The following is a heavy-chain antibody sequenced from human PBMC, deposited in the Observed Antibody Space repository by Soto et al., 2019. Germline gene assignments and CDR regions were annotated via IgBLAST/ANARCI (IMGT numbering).Heavy chain of an antibody. V-gene: IGHV1-3*01. D-gene: IGHD1-26*01. Sequence: ASVKVSCKASGYTFSNFAMHWVRQAPGQRLEWMGWINAGNWNTKYSQKLQGRVTMTTDTSTSTAYMELRSLRSDDTAAYYCARGGGSYNKLNWFDPWGQGTLVTVSS. CDR2: INAGNWNT. CDR3: ARGGGSYNKLNWFDP. J-gene: IGHJ5*02. CDR1: GYTFSNFA.